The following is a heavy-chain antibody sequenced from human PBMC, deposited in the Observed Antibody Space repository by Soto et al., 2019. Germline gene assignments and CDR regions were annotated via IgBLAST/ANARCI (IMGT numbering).Heavy chain of an antibody. CDR1: GFTFSNAW. CDR2: IKTKTDSGTT. V-gene: IGHV3-15*01. J-gene: IGHJ4*02. D-gene: IGHD3-22*01. Sequence: GGSLRLSCAASGFTFSNAWRSRVRQAPGKGLEWVGRIKTKTDSGTTDDAAPVPGRFTISRDDSKNTLYLPMTSLKTDDTSVYCCTTQRFYYVTCGYWEYWGQGTLVPV. CDR3: TTQRFYYVTCGYWEY.